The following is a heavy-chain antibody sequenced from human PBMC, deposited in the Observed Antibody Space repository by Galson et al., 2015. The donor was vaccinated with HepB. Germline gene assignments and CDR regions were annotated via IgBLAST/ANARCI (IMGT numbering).Heavy chain of an antibody. V-gene: IGHV1-18*01. J-gene: IGHJ6*03. D-gene: IGHD2-2*01. CDR3: ARDYYCSSTSCYYYYYMDV. CDR1: GYTFTSYG. Sequence: SVKVSCKASGYTFTSYGISWVRQAPGQGLEWMGWISAYNGNTNYAQKLQGRVTMTTDTSTSTAYMELRSLRSDDTAVYYRARDYYCSSTSCYYYYYMDVWGKGTTVTVSS. CDR2: ISAYNGNT.